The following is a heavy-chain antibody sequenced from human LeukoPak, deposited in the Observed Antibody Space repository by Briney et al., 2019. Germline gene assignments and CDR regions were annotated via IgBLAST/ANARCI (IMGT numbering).Heavy chain of an antibody. D-gene: IGHD6-19*01. CDR2: IYHSGST. V-gene: IGHV4-38-2*02. CDR1: GYSISSGYY. CDR3: ARGLGRYSSGWQDY. J-gene: IGHJ4*02. Sequence: PSETLSLTCTVSGYSISSGYYWGWIRQPPGKGLEWIGSIYHSGSTYYNPSLKSRVTISVDTSKNQFSLKLSSVTAADTAVYYCARGLGRYSSGWQDYWGQGTLVTVSS.